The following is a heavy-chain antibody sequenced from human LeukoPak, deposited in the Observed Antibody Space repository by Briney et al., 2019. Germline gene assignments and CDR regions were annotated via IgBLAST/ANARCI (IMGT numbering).Heavy chain of an antibody. V-gene: IGHV3-33*01. CDR1: GFTLSTYG. CDR3: ARDYDHYFDY. CDR2: IWYDGSSK. Sequence: GGSLRLSCAASGFTLSTYGMHWVRQAPGKGLEWVAVIWYDGSSKYYADSVKGRFTISRDNSKNTLYLQVNSLRVEDTAVYYCARDYDHYFDYWGQGTLVTVSS. J-gene: IGHJ4*02. D-gene: IGHD3-3*01.